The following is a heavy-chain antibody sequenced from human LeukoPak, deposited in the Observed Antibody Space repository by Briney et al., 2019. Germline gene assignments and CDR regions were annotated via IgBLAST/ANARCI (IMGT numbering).Heavy chain of an antibody. CDR2: IYTTGTT. CDR3: GRQGYTASYYFFDY. D-gene: IGHD1-26*01. J-gene: IGHJ4*02. V-gene: IGHV4-4*07. CDR1: SGSIRSYY. Sequence: KTSETLSLTCTVSSGSIRSYYWGWVRQPPGKGLEWIGRIYTTGTTQYNPSLKSRVTMSVDTSTKQFSLNLRSMTAADMAVYYCGRQGYTASYYFFDYWSQGTLVAVS.